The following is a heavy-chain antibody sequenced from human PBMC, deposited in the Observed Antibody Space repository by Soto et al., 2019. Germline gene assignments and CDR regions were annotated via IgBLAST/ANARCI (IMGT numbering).Heavy chain of an antibody. J-gene: IGHJ4*02. V-gene: IGHV4-34*01. CDR1: GGSFSGYY. CDR2: INHSGST. Sequence: SETLSLTCAVYGGSFSGYYWSWIRQPPGKGLEWIGEINHSGSTNYNPSLKSRVTISVDTSKNQFSLKLGSVTAAGTAVYYCARVWQWLVPFDYWGQGTLVAVSA. CDR3: ARVWQWLVPFDY. D-gene: IGHD6-19*01.